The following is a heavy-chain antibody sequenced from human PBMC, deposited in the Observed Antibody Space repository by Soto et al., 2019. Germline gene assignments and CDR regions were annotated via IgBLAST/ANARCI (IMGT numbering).Heavy chain of an antibody. CDR1: GGSISSSSYY. Sequence: NPSETLSLTCTVSGGSISSSSYYWGWIRQPPGKGLEWIGSIYYSGSTYYNPSLKSRVTISVDTSKNQFSLKLSSVTAADTAVYYCARIGVPAAVYYYYYGMDVWGQGTTVTVSS. D-gene: IGHD2-2*01. CDR2: IYYSGST. V-gene: IGHV4-39*01. CDR3: ARIGVPAAVYYYYYGMDV. J-gene: IGHJ6*02.